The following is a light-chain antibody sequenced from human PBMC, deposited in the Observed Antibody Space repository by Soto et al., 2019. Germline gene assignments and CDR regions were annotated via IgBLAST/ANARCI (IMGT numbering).Light chain of an antibody. J-gene: IGKJ4*01. Sequence: IVLTQSPATRSSPPCESSPLSCCASQTVNRNYLGWYQQKPGQAPRSLIHSASERATGTPDRFSGSGSGTDFTLTISRLEPEDFAVYYCKQYADSPLPSGGGPKV. CDR2: SAS. CDR3: KQYADSPLP. CDR1: QTVNRNY. V-gene: IGKV3-20*01.